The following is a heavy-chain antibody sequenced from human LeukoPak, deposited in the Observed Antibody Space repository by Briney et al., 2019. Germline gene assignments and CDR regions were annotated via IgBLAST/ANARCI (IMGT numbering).Heavy chain of an antibody. V-gene: IGHV4-34*01. CDR1: GGSFSGYY. D-gene: IGHD5-24*01. CDR2: INHSGST. CDR3: ARAREQPHYYYYYMDV. Sequence: SETLSLTCAVYGGSFSGYYWSWIRQPPGKGLEWIGEINHSGSTNYNPSLKSRVTISVDTSKNQFSLKLSSVTAADTAVYYCARAREQPHYYYYYMDVWGKGTTVTVSS. J-gene: IGHJ6*03.